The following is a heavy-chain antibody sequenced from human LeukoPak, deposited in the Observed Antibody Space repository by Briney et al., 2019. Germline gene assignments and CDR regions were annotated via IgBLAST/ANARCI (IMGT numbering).Heavy chain of an antibody. V-gene: IGHV1-69*13. J-gene: IGHJ4*02. CDR3: ARGRRPMVRGVIELFDY. D-gene: IGHD3-10*01. CDR2: IIPIFGTA. CDR1: GGTFSSYA. Sequence: GASVKVSCKASGGTFSSYAISWVRQAPGQGLEWMGGIIPIFGTANYAQKFQGRVTITADESTSTAYMELSSLRSEDTAVYYCARGRRPMVRGVIELFDYWGQGTLVTVSS.